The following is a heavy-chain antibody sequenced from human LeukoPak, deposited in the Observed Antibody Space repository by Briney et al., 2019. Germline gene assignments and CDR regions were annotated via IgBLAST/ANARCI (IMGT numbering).Heavy chain of an antibody. CDR2: IYYSGST. J-gene: IGHJ4*02. V-gene: IGHV4-59*01. CDR1: GGSISSYY. D-gene: IGHD4-17*01. Sequence: PSETLSLTCTVSGGSISSYYWSWIRQPPGKGLEWIGYIYYSGSTNYNPSLKSRVTISIDTSKNQFTLKLNSVTAADTAVYYCARGGTTVNYSYWGQGTLVTVSS. CDR3: ARGGTTVNYSY.